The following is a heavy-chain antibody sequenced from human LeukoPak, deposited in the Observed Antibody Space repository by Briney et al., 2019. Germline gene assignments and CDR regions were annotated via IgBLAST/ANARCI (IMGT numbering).Heavy chain of an antibody. V-gene: IGHV4-4*07. CDR2: IYTSGRP. CDR1: GGSISSYY. D-gene: IGHD3-10*01. Sequence: SETLSLTCTVSGGSISSYYWSWIRPPAGKGLEWIGRIYTSGRPNYNPSLKSQVTMSVDTSKNQFSLKLSSVTAADTAVYYCARDFGVLLWFGELSYYMDVWGKGTTVTVSS. CDR3: ARDFGVLLWFGELSYYMDV. J-gene: IGHJ6*03.